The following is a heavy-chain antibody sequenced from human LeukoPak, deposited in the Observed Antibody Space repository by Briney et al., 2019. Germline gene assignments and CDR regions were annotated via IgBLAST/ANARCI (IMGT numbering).Heavy chain of an antibody. D-gene: IGHD5-24*01. J-gene: IGHJ4*02. V-gene: IGHV1-46*01. Sequence: LVASVSVSCTASGYTFTSYYRHWVRQAPGQGLEWMGIINPSGGSTSYAQKFQGRVTMTRDMSTSTVYMELCSARSEATSVYYCSRDGGGGYNFGDFDYWGQDTLVTLSS. CDR1: GYTFTSYY. CDR3: SRDGGGGYNFGDFDY. CDR2: INPSGGST.